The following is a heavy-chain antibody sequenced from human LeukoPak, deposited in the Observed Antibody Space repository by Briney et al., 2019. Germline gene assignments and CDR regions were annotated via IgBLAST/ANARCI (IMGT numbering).Heavy chain of an antibody. CDR2: IYPDDSDT. CDR1: DYSFTNYW. Sequence: GEPLKISCKGSDYSFTNYWIGWVRQMPGKGLEWMGVIYPDDSDTRYSPSFRGHVTISADKSISTAYLQWSSQKASDTAMYYCARHVHGGYYDGMDVWGQGTPVTVSS. D-gene: IGHD3-10*01. J-gene: IGHJ6*02. CDR3: ARHVHGGYYDGMDV. V-gene: IGHV5-51*01.